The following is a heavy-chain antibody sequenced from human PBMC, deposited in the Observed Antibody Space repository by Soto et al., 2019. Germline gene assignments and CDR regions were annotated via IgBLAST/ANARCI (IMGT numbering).Heavy chain of an antibody. CDR1: GYTFADYG. Sequence: QAQLVQSGAEVKKPGASVKVSCQAGGYTFADYGISWVRQAPGQGLELVGWIGTYNGNTNYAQNLQHSVPMTTDTSTNTAYMELRSLRSDDTALYYCARCYRTVGSCYACWHFDLWGRGTLLAVSS. V-gene: IGHV1-18*01. J-gene: IGHJ2*01. D-gene: IGHD2-15*01. CDR3: ARCYRTVGSCYACWHFDL. CDR2: IGTYNGNT.